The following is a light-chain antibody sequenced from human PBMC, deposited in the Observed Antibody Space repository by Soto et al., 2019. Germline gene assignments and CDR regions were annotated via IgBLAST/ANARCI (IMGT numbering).Light chain of an antibody. V-gene: IGKV3-11*01. CDR1: RSVSSY. CDR3: QQRSNWPIT. Sequence: EIVLTQSPGTLSLSPGEGATLSCRASRSVSSYLAWYQQKSGQAPRLLIYGASTRATGIPARFGGSGSRTDFILTISSLEPEDFAVYYCQQRSNWPITFGQGTRLEIK. J-gene: IGKJ5*01. CDR2: GAS.